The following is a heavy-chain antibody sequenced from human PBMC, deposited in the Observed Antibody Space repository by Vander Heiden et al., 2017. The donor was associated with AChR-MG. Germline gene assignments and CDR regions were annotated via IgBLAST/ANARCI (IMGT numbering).Heavy chain of an antibody. J-gene: IGHJ6*02. V-gene: IGHV1-69*06. Sequence: QVQLVQSGAEVKKPGSSVKVSCTASGGTFSSYAISWVRQAPGQGLEWMGGIIPIFGTANYAQKFQGRVTITADKSTSTAYMELSSLRSEDTAVYYCARPRPGYCSGGSCYLLPEGGDYYYYGMDVWGQGTTVTVSS. CDR1: GGTFSSYA. CDR3: ARPRPGYCSGGSCYLLPEGGDYYYYGMDV. CDR2: IIPIFGTA. D-gene: IGHD2-15*01.